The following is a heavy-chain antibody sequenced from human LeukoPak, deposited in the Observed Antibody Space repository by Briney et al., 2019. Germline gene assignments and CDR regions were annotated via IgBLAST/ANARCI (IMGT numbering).Heavy chain of an antibody. V-gene: IGHV3-30*03. Sequence: GGSLRLSCAASGFTFSSYGMHWVRQAPGKGLEWVAVISYDGSNKYYADSVKGRFTISRDNSKNTLYLQMNSLRAEDTAVYYCARARRGLLWFGDLYTWGQGTLVTVSS. CDR3: ARARRGLLWFGDLYT. D-gene: IGHD3-10*01. CDR2: ISYDGSNK. CDR1: GFTFSSYG. J-gene: IGHJ4*02.